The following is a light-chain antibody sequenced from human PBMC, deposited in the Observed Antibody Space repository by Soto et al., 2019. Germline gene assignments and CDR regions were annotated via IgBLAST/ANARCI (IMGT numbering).Light chain of an antibody. V-gene: IGLV4-69*01. CDR3: QTWDTGMVI. J-gene: IGLJ2*01. CDR1: SGHSNHA. Sequence: QTVVTQSPSASASLGASVKLTCTLSSGHSNHAIAWHQLQPEKGPRYLMKLNSDGSHTKGDGIPDRFSGSSSGAERYLTISSLQSEDEADYYSQTWDTGMVIFGGGTKLTVL. CDR2: LNSDGSH.